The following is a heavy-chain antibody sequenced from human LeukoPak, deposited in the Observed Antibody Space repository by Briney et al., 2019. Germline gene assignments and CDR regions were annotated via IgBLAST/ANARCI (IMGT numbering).Heavy chain of an antibody. J-gene: IGHJ4*02. D-gene: IGHD3-9*01. CDR3: AKVLRYFDWLSGYFDY. Sequence: PGGSLRLSCAASGFTFSSYAMSWVRQAPGKGLEWVSAISGSGGSTYYADSVKGRFTISRDNSKNTLYLQMNSLRAEDTAVYYCAKVLRYFDWLSGYFDYWGQGTLVTVSS. CDR2: ISGSGGST. CDR1: GFTFSSYA. V-gene: IGHV3-23*01.